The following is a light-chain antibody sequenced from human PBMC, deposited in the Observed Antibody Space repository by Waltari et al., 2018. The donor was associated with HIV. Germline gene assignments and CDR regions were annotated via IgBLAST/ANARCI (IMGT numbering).Light chain of an antibody. CDR1: QSIGDH. Sequence: DMQMTQSPSSLSASVGDRVTVTCRASQSIGDHLNWFQQRTGKAPTLLIFGASSLHSGVPTRFSGSVSGTDFTLTIHSLQPEDFATYWCQQSYTSSYTFGQGTRLEIK. J-gene: IGKJ2*01. CDR2: GAS. V-gene: IGKV1-39*01. CDR3: QQSYTSSYT.